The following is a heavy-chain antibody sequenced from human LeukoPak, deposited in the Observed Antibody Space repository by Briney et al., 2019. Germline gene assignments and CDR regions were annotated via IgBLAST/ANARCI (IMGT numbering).Heavy chain of an antibody. CDR3: AKDDITGYDFWSGYATFVDY. CDR2: IWYDGSNK. J-gene: IGHJ4*02. V-gene: IGHV3-33*06. Sequence: GRSLRLSCAASGFTFSSYGMHWVRQAPGKGLEWVAVIWYDGSNKYYADSVKGRFTISRDNSKNTLYLQMNSLRAEDTAVYYCAKDDITGYDFWSGYATFVDYWGQGTLVTVSS. CDR1: GFTFSSYG. D-gene: IGHD3-3*01.